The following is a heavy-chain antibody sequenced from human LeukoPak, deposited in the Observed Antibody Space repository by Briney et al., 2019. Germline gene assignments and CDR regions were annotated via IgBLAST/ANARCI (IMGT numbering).Heavy chain of an antibody. V-gene: IGHV4-31*03. CDR3: ARDSSSPT. CDR2: IYHTGGT. D-gene: IGHD6-19*01. J-gene: IGHJ4*02. Sequence: SETLSLTCTVSGGSISGGGYYWNWIRQHPGKGLEWIGYIYHTGGTFYNPSLKSRVTISLDTSENQFSLKLSSVTAADTAVYYCARDSSSPTWGQGILVTVSS. CDR1: GGSISGGGYY.